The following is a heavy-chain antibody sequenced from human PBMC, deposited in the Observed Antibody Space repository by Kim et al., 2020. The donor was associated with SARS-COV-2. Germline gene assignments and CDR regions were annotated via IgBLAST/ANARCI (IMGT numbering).Heavy chain of an antibody. CDR2: ISYSSSYI. D-gene: IGHD3-3*01. J-gene: IGHJ4*02. Sequence: GSLRLSCAASGFTFSSYSMNWVRQAPGKGLEWVSSISYSSSYISYADSVKGRFTISRDNAKNSLYLQMNSLRAEDTAVYYCARSPDYDFNYWGQGTLVTVSS. CDR3: ARSPDYDFNY. CDR1: GFTFSSYS. V-gene: IGHV3-21*01.